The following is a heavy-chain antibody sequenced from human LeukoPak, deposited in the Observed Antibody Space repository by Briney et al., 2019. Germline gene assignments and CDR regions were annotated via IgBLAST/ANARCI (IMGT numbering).Heavy chain of an antibody. CDR2: IYYSGST. J-gene: IGHJ3*02. CDR1: GGSISSYY. D-gene: IGHD3-10*01. V-gene: IGHV4-59*01. CDR3: ARRGGAFDI. Sequence: SETLSLTCTVSGGSISSYYWSWIRQPPGKGLEWIGYIYYSGSTNYNPSLKSRVTISVDTSKNQFSLELSSVTAADTAVYYCARRGGAFDIWGQGTMVTVSS.